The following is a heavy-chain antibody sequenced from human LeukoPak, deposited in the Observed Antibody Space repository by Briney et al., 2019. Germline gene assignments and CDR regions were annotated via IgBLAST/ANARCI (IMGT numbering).Heavy chain of an antibody. CDR1: GYTFTSYD. CDR3: ARGTYYGSPDLYWFDP. V-gene: IGHV1-8*01. D-gene: IGHD3-10*01. CDR2: MNPNSGNT. Sequence: ASVKVSCKASGYTFTSYDINWVRQATGQGLEWMGWMNPNSGNTGYAQKFQGRVTMTRDTSISTAYMELSSLRSEDTAVYYCARGTYYGSPDLYWFDPWGQGTLVTVSS. J-gene: IGHJ5*02.